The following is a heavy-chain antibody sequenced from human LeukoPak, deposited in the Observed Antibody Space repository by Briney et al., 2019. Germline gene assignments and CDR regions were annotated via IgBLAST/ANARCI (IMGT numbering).Heavy chain of an antibody. CDR3: AKAISGSYGDY. CDR2: ISYDGSNK. Sequence: GGSLRLSCAASGFTFSSYAMHWVRQAPGKELEWVAVISYDGSNKYYADSVKGRFTISRDNSKNTLYLQMNSLRAEDTAVYYCAKAISGSYGDYWGQGTLVTVSS. J-gene: IGHJ4*02. D-gene: IGHD1-26*01. CDR1: GFTFSSYA. V-gene: IGHV3-30-3*01.